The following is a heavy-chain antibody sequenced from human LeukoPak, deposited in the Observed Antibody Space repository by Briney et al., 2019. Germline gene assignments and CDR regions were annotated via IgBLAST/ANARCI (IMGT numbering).Heavy chain of an antibody. J-gene: IGHJ4*02. D-gene: IGHD4-17*01. V-gene: IGHV3-23*01. CDR2: ISGSGGST. CDR1: VCIFSSYA. Sequence: GGSVPLSRAASVCIFSSYALSWVRQAPGKGLEWVSAISGSGGSTYYADSVKGRFTITRDNSKNTMYLQLNRLRATDPAVYYCAKDPTTVTTGDYWGQGTLVTVSS. CDR3: AKDPTTVTTGDY.